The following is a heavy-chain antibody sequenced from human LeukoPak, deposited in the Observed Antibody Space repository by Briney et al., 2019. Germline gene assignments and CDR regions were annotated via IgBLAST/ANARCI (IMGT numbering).Heavy chain of an antibody. CDR1: GGSFSGYY. Sequence: SETLSLTCAVYGGSFSGYYWSWIRQPPGKGLEWIGEINHGGSTNYNPSLKSQVTISIDTSKNQFSLKLSSVTAADTAVYYCARVGITDDGSGYYLDYWGQGTLVTVSS. CDR2: INHGGST. J-gene: IGHJ4*02. CDR3: ARVGITDDGSGYYLDY. D-gene: IGHD3-22*01. V-gene: IGHV4-34*01.